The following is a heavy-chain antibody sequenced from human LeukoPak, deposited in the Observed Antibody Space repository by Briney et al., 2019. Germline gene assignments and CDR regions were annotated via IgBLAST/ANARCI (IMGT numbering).Heavy chain of an antibody. CDR2: IYYSGST. D-gene: IGHD4-17*01. CDR3: ARPAYYGDYGGAFDI. CDR1: GGSISSSSYY. Sequence: SETLSLTCTVSGGSISSSSYYWGWIRQPPGKGLEWIGSIYYSGSTYYNPSLKSRVTISVDTSKNQFSLKLTSVTAADTAMYYCARPAYYGDYGGAFDIWGQGTMVTVSS. J-gene: IGHJ3*02. V-gene: IGHV4-39*07.